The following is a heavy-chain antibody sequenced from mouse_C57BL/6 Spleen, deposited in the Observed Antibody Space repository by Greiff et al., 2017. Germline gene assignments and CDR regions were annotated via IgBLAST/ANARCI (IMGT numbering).Heavy chain of an antibody. V-gene: IGHV1-15*01. CDR3: TPYYYGNLFAY. D-gene: IGHD1-1*01. J-gene: IGHJ3*01. CDR2: IDPETGGT. CDR1: GYTFTDYE. Sequence: QVQLKESGAELVRPGASVTLSCKASGYTFTDYEMHWVKQTPVHGLEWIGAIDPETGGTAYNQKFKGKAILTADKSSSTAYMELRSLTSEDSAVYYCTPYYYGNLFAYWGQGTLVTVSA.